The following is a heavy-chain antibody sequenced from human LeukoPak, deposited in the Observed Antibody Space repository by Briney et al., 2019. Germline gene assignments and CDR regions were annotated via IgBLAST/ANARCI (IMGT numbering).Heavy chain of an antibody. Sequence: GGSLRLSCAASGFTFSSYGMHWVRQAPGKGLEWVAVISYDGSNKYYADSVKGRFTISRDNSKNTLYLQMNSLRAEDTAVYYCAKDSPSGASSWSTLDYWGQGTLVTVSS. CDR2: ISYDGSNK. J-gene: IGHJ4*02. V-gene: IGHV3-30*18. CDR1: GFTFSSYG. D-gene: IGHD6-13*01. CDR3: AKDSPSGASSWSTLDY.